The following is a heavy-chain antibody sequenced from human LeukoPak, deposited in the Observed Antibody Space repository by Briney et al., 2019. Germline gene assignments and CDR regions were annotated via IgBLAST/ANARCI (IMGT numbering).Heavy chain of an antibody. J-gene: IGHJ4*02. CDR3: AKECDYSPGHKFDL. CDR2: LFTGGGRT. CDR1: GFTFDNYL. V-gene: IGHV3-23*01. Sequence: GGSLRLSCAASGFTFDNYLMSWVRQPPGKGLEWVSVLFTGGGRTLYADSVKGRFTISGDTSRTTLYLQMNGLRAEDTAVYYCAKECDYSPGHKFDLWGQGTLVTVSS. D-gene: IGHD3-10*01.